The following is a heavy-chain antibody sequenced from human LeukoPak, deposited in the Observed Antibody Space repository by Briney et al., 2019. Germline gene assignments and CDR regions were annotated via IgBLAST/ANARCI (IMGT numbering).Heavy chain of an antibody. D-gene: IGHD2-21*02. V-gene: IGHV4-30-4*01. CDR1: GGSISSGDYY. CDR2: IYYSGST. CDR3: ARRVVTGYNWFDP. Sequence: SQTLSLTCTVSGGSISSGDYYWSWIRQPPGKGLEWIGYIYYSGSTYYNPSLKSRVTISVDTSKNQFSLKLSSVTAADTAVYYCARRVVTGYNWFDPWGQGTQVTVSS. J-gene: IGHJ5*02.